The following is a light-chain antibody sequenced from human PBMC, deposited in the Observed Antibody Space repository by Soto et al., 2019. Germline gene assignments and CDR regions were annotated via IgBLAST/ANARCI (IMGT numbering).Light chain of an antibody. V-gene: IGKV1-39*01. CDR2: AAS. J-gene: IGKJ1*01. CDR3: QVSYFTLRT. Sequence: SHMTKTPDSLCARVIGRITITCRASQSISSYLNWYQQKPGKAPKLLIYAASSLQSGVPSRFSGSGSGTDFILTISSLQPEDFATYYCQVSYFTLRTFCDVAKVDI. CDR1: QSISSY.